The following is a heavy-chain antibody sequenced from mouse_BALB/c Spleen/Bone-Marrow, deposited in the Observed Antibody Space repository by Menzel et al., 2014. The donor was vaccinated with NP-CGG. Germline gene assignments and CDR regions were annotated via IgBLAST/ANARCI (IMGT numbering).Heavy chain of an antibody. J-gene: IGHJ3*01. CDR2: INPTTGYT. D-gene: IGHD2-12*01. V-gene: IGHV1-7*01. CDR1: GYTFTSYW. CDR3: SINTYVSFYAFAY. Sequence: QVQLQQSGAELAKPGASVKMSCKASGYTFTSYWMHWVKQRPGQGLEWIGYINPTTGYTEYNQKFKDKATLTADKSSNTTYIQLNSLTSDYSSFYYCSINTYVSFYAFAYWGQRTLVTVSA.